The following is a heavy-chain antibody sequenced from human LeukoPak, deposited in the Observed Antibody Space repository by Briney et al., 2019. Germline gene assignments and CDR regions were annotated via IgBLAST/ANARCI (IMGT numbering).Heavy chain of an antibody. CDR1: GFSFSDHY. CDR2: MSSSDNPI. J-gene: IGHJ4*02. CDR3: ARDRVGSSTSCYDY. D-gene: IGHD2-2*01. V-gene: IGHV3-11*01. Sequence: GGSLRLSSAASGFSFSDHYMSWIRQAPGKGLEWVSYMSSSDNPIYYADSVKGRFTISRDNAKNSLYLQMINLRAEDTAVYYCARDRVGSSTSCYDYWGQGTLVTVSS.